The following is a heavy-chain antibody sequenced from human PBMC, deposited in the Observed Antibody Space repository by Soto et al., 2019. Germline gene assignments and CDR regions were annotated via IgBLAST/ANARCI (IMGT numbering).Heavy chain of an antibody. V-gene: IGHV4-34*01. J-gene: IGHJ4*02. CDR3: ARGGYSSSSVDY. Sequence: QVQLQQWGAGLLKPSETLSLTCAVYGGSFSGYYWSWIRQPPGKGLEWIGEINHSGSTNYNPSLKCQVTLSVDTSNTHFSLKLSSVTAADTAVYYCARGGYSSSSVDYWGQVTLVTVSS. CDR1: GGSFSGYY. D-gene: IGHD6-13*01. CDR2: INHSGST.